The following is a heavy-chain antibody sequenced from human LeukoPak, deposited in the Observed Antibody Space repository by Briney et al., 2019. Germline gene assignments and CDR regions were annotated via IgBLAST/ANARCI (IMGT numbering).Heavy chain of an antibody. D-gene: IGHD4-23*01. Sequence: PGGSLSLTCAASGVTFSNYWMSWVRQPPGKGLEWVANIKEDGSEINYVDSGKGRFTISRDNAKNSLYLQMNSLRVDDTAVYYCARDRGYSTFDYWGQGTLVTVSS. CDR1: GVTFSNYW. CDR3: ARDRGYSTFDY. V-gene: IGHV3-7*01. J-gene: IGHJ4*02. CDR2: IKEDGSEI.